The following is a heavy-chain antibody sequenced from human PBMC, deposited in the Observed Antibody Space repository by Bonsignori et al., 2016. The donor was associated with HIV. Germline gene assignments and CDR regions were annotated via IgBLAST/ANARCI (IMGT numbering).Heavy chain of an antibody. CDR2: ISSSSSYI. J-gene: IGHJ4*02. V-gene: IGHV3-21*01. CDR1: GFTFSSYS. CDR3: ARARSGSYYVKWDFDY. Sequence: GGSLRLSCAASGFTFSSYSMNWVRQAPGKGLEWVSSISSSSSYIYYADSVKGRFTISRDNAKNSLYLQMNSLRAEDTAAYYCARARSGSYYVKWDFDYWGQGILVTVSS. D-gene: IGHD1-26*01.